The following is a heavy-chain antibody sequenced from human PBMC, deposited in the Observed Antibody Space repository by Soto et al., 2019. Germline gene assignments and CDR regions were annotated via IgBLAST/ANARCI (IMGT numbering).Heavy chain of an antibody. CDR3: ARDRDDILTGSYILGMDX. J-gene: IGHJ6*02. Sequence: ADTLSLTFTVSGGSISSYYWSWIRQPAGKGLEWIGRIYTSGSTNYNPPLKSPVTMSVDTYKNQFSLKLSSVTAADTAVYYCARDRDDILTGSYILGMDXWGQGTTVTVS. CDR2: IYTSGST. CDR1: GGSISSYY. V-gene: IGHV4-4*07. D-gene: IGHD3-9*01.